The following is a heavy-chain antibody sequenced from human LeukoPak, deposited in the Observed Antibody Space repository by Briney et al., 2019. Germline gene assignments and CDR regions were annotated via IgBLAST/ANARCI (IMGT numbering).Heavy chain of an antibody. V-gene: IGHV3-30-3*01. CDR3: ARDRGQSSSWLYFDY. Sequence: GSLRLSCAASGFTFSSYAMHWVRQAPGKGLEWVAVISYDGSNKYYADSVKGRFTISRDNSKNTLYLQMNSLRAEDTVVYYCARDRGQSSSWLYFDYWGQGTLVTVSS. CDR2: ISYDGSNK. CDR1: GFTFSSYA. J-gene: IGHJ4*02. D-gene: IGHD6-13*01.